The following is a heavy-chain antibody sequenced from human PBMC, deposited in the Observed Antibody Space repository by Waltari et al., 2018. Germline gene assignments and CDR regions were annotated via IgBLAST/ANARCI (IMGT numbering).Heavy chain of an antibody. J-gene: IGHJ5*02. Sequence: QMQLQESGPGLVKPSETLSLTCTVSGGSIGIYFWAWIRQPAGKGLEYIGRIHSSGTTSFNPSLRSRVSMSVDTSANQFSLKLTSVTAADTAVYYCARIIGTNWIDPWGQGTLVTVSS. V-gene: IGHV4-4*07. CDR2: IHSSGTT. CDR1: GGSIGIYF. D-gene: IGHD6-13*01. CDR3: ARIIGTNWIDP.